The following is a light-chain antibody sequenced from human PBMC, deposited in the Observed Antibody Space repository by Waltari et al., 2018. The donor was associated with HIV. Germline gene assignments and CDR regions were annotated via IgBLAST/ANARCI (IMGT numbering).Light chain of an antibody. CDR3: SSYAGSINVL. J-gene: IGLJ2*01. V-gene: IGLV2-8*01. CDR2: EVS. CDR1: SRDVGGYNY. Sequence: QSALTQPPSASGSPGPSVTLSCTGTSRDVGGYNYASWYQQHPGKAPKLLIAEVSKRPSGVPDRFSGSKSGNTASLTVSGLQAEDEADYYCSSYAGSINVLFGGGTKLAVL.